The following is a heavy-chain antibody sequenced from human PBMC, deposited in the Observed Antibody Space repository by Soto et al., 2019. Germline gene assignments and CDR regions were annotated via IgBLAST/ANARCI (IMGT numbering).Heavy chain of an antibody. CDR2: VHHTCAT. CDR1: AYSITSHSYY. Sequence: SDTLSLPTTVTAYSITSHSYYWVWIRDSPGREMQWIGTVHHTCATSSNPSLQSRGTIVIDASKKQLFIKLISVTAEDTAIYSCARDPAGDTVTGLIHFDLCGQVTQVISSS. D-gene: IGHD3-9*01. CDR3: ARDPAGDTVTGLIHFDL. V-gene: IGHV4-39*02. J-gene: IGHJ4*02.